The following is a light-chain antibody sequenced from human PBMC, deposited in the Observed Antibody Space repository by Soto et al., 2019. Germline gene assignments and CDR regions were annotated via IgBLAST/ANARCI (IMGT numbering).Light chain of an antibody. J-gene: IGLJ3*02. CDR2: NNN. Sequence: QSVLTQPPSVSAAPGQKVTISCSGSSSNVGNNYVSWYQQLPGTAPKLLMYNNNQRPSGVPDRFSGSKSGTSASLAISGLQSEDEADYHCATWDDSLNGLVFGGGTKLTVL. V-gene: IGLV1-44*01. CDR3: ATWDDSLNGLV. CDR1: SSNVGNNY.